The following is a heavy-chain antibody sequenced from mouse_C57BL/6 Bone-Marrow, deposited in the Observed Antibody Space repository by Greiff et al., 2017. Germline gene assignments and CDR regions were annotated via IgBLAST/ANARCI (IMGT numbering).Heavy chain of an antibody. J-gene: IGHJ4*01. CDR3: ALSFFYGSSPYYAMDY. CDR1: GYTFTSYG. Sequence: VQLQESGAELARPGASVKLSCKASGYTFTSYGISWVKQRTGQGLEWIGEIYPRSGNTYYNEKFKGKATLTADKSSSTAYMELRSLTSEDSAVYFCALSFFYGSSPYYAMDYWGQGTSGTVSS. D-gene: IGHD1-1*01. CDR2: IYPRSGNT. V-gene: IGHV1-81*01.